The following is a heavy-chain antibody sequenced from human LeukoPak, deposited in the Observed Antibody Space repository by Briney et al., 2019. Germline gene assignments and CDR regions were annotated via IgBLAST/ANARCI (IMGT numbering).Heavy chain of an antibody. CDR1: GFSFSTYT. CDR3: ARARRYRSSWYHDY. J-gene: IGHJ4*02. CDR2: ISSSSTI. Sequence: GGSLRLSCAASGFSFSTYTMNWVRQAPGKGLDWVSYISSSSTIYYADSVKGRFTISRDNANNSLYLQMNSLRDEDTAVYYCARARRYRSSWYHDYWGQGSLVTVSS. D-gene: IGHD6-13*01. V-gene: IGHV3-48*02.